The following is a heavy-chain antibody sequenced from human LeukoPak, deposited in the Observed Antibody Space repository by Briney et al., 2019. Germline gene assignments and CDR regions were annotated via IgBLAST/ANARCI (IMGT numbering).Heavy chain of an antibody. CDR2: INPNSGGT. CDR1: GYTFTSYY. Sequence: ASVKVSCKASGYTFTSYYMHWVRQAPGQGLEWMGWINPNSGGTNYAQKFQGRVTMTRDTSISTAYMELSRLRSDDTAVYYCARDTNTRGYYYYMDVWGKGTTVTISS. V-gene: IGHV1-2*02. CDR3: ARDTNTRGYYYYMDV. J-gene: IGHJ6*03. D-gene: IGHD5-24*01.